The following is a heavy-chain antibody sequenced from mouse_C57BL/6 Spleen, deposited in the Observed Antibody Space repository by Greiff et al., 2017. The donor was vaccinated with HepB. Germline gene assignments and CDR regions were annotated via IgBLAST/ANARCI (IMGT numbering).Heavy chain of an antibody. V-gene: IGHV1-55*01. CDR1: GYTFTSYW. CDR3: ARRWLLRGDHYAMDY. D-gene: IGHD2-3*01. J-gene: IGHJ4*01. Sequence: VQLQQSGAELVKPGASVKMSCKASGYTFTSYWITWVKQRPGQGLEWIGDIYPGSGSTNYNEKFKSKATLTVDTSSSTAYMQLSSLTSEDSAVYYCARRWLLRGDHYAMDYWGQGTSVTVSS. CDR2: IYPGSGST.